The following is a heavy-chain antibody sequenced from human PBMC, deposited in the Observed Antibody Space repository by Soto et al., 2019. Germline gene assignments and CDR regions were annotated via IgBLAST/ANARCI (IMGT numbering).Heavy chain of an antibody. D-gene: IGHD3-10*01. CDR3: AHLYYYGSGSNNWSYDY. CDR1: GFSLSTSGVG. J-gene: IGHJ4*02. Sequence: QITLKESGPTLVKPTQTLTLTCTFSGFSLSTSGVGVGWIRQPPGTALEWLALIYWDDDKRYSPSLKSTLTITKDTSNNPSVVTMTNTDPVDTATYYCAHLYYYGSGSNNWSYDYWGQGTLVTVSS. V-gene: IGHV2-5*02. CDR2: IYWDDDK.